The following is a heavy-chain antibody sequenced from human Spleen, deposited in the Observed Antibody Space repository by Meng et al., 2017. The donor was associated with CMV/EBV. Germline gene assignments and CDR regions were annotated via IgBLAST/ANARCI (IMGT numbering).Heavy chain of an antibody. CDR2: IGTAGDT. Sequence: GGSLRLSCAPSGFTFSSYDMHWARQATGKGLEWVSAIGTAGDTYYPGSVKGRFTISRENAKNSLYLQMNSLRAGDTAVYYCARASAVYDFWSGYPFGMDVWGQGTTVTVSS. CDR3: ARASAVYDFWSGYPFGMDV. V-gene: IGHV3-13*01. D-gene: IGHD3-3*01. CDR1: GFTFSSYD. J-gene: IGHJ6*02.